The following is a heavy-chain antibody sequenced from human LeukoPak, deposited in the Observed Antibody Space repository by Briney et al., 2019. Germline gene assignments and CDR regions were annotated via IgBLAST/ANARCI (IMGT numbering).Heavy chain of an antibody. V-gene: IGHV3-73*01. J-gene: IGHJ4*02. CDR1: GFNFSASA. CDR3: IRYITSSDKNDC. D-gene: IGHD6-6*01. CDR2: IRDKANKYTT. Sequence: GGSLRLSCAASGFNFSASALLWVRQASGKGLEWVGRIRDKANKYTTAYAPSVKGRFTISRDDSRNTAYLQMDSLKAEDSALYYCIRYITSSDKNDCWGQGTLVTVSS.